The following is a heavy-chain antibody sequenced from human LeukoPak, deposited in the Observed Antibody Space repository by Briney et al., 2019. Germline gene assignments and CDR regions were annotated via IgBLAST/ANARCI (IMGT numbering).Heavy chain of an antibody. V-gene: IGHV1-8*01. Sequence: ASVKVSCKASGYTFTSYDINWVRQATGQGLEWMGWMNPNSGNTGYAQKFQGRVTMTRNTSISTAYMELSSLRSEDTAVCYCAGLITMVRGALGYWGQGTLVTVSS. J-gene: IGHJ4*02. D-gene: IGHD3-10*01. CDR2: MNPNSGNT. CDR1: GYTFTSYD. CDR3: AGLITMVRGALGY.